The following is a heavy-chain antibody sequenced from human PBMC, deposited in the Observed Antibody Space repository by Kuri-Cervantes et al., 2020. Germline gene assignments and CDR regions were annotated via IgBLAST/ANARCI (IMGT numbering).Heavy chain of an antibody. CDR2: IYYSGST. V-gene: IGHV4-59*01. Sequence: GSLRLSCTVSGGSISSYYWSWIRQPPGKGLEWIGYIYYSGSTNYNPSLKSRVTISVDTSKNQFSLKLSPVTAADTAVYYCARGVVYDILTGYYARPHFDYWGQGTLVTVSS. CDR3: ARGVVYDILTGYYARPHFDY. D-gene: IGHD3-9*01. CDR1: GGSISSYY. J-gene: IGHJ4*02.